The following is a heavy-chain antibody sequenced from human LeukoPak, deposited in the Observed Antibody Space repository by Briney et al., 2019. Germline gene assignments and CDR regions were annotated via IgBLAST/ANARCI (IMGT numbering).Heavy chain of an antibody. CDR2: IYYSGST. J-gene: IGHJ6*03. D-gene: IGHD2-21*02. V-gene: IGHV4-39*07. CDR1: GGSISSSSYY. Sequence: SETLSLTCTVSGGSISSSSYYWGWIRQPPGKGLEWNGRIYYSGSTYYNPSLKSRVTISVDTSKNQFSLKLSSVTAADTAVYYCARVPKHIVVVTARYYMDVWGKGTTVTVSS. CDR3: ARVPKHIVVVTARYYMDV.